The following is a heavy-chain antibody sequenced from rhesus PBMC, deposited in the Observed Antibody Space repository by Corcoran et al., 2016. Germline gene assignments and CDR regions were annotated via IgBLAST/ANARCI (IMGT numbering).Heavy chain of an antibody. V-gene: IGHV3S5*01. J-gene: IGHJ4*01. Sequence: EVQVVETGGGLVQPGGSRKLSCVGSGFTLRRYGMSGVRQAPGKGLEWVSAINSGGYDRQYTDSVKGRFTISRDNSKNTVSLQMNSLRTEDTAMYYCVKEVPGSWDYWGQGVLVTVSS. CDR3: VKEVPGSWDY. CDR1: GFTLRRYG. D-gene: IGHD6-25*01. CDR2: INSGGYDR.